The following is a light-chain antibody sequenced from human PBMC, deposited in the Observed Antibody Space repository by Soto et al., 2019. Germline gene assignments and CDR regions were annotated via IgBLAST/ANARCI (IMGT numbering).Light chain of an antibody. J-gene: IGKJ1*01. CDR3: QKYNSAPRT. CDR2: AAS. V-gene: IGKV1-27*01. Sequence: DIQMTQSPSSLAASVGDRVTITCRASQGIIAYLAWYQQKPGKAPKRLIYAASTLQSGVPSRFSGSGAGTDFTLTISSLQPEDVATYYCQKYNSAPRTFGQGTQVEIK. CDR1: QGIIAY.